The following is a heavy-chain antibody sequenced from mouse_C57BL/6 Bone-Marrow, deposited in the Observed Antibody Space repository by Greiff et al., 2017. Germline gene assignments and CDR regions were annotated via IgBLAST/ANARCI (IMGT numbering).Heavy chain of an antibody. D-gene: IGHD1-1*01. CDR2: IHPNSGST. V-gene: IGHV1-64*01. CDR3: ARSYYYGSSWYFDV. Sequence: VQLQQPGAELVKPGASVKLSCKASGYTFTSYWMHWVKQRPGQGLEWIGMIHPNSGSTNYNEKFKSKATLTVDKSSSTAYMQLSSLTSEDSAVYYCARSYYYGSSWYFDVWGTGTTVTVSS. J-gene: IGHJ1*03. CDR1: GYTFTSYW.